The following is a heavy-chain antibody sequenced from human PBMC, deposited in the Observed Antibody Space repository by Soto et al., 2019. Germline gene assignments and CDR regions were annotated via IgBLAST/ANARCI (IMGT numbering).Heavy chain of an antibody. CDR2: INAGNGNT. D-gene: IGHD1-7*01. J-gene: IGHJ5*02. CDR1: GYTFTSYA. CDR3: ARTGTTFNWFDP. V-gene: IGHV1-3*01. Sequence: ASVKVSCKASGYTFTSYAMHWVRQAPGQRLEWMGWINAGNGNTKYSQKFQGRVTITRDTSASTAYMELSSLRPEDTAVYYCARTGTTFNWFDPWGQGTLVTVSS.